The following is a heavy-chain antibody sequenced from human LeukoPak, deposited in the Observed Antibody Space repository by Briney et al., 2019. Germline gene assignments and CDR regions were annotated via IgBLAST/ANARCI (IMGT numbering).Heavy chain of an antibody. J-gene: IGHJ6*02. V-gene: IGHV4-61*08. D-gene: IGHD1-26*01. CDR2: IYYSGST. Sequence: SETLSLTCTVSGGSISSGGYYWSWIRQPPGKGLEWIGYIYYSGSTNYNPSLKSRVTISVDTSKNQFSLKLSSVTAADTAVYYCARSSARARNSGSYYGMDVWGQGTTVTVSS. CDR1: GGSISSGGYY. CDR3: ARSSARARNSGSYYGMDV.